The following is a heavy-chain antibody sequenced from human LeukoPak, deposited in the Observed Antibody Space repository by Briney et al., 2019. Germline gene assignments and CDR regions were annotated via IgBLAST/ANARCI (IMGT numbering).Heavy chain of an antibody. CDR2: ISAYNGNT. Sequence: ASVKVSCKASGYTFTSYGISWVRQAPGQGLEWMGWISAYNGNTNYAQKLQGRVTMTTDTSTSTAYMELRSLRSDDTAVYYCATQYCSSTSCYAGDAFDIWGQGTIVTVSS. CDR1: GYTFTSYG. J-gene: IGHJ3*02. D-gene: IGHD2-2*01. CDR3: ATQYCSSTSCYAGDAFDI. V-gene: IGHV1-18*01.